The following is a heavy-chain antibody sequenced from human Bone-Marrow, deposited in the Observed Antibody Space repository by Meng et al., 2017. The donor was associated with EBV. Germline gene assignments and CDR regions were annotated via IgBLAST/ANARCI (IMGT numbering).Heavy chain of an antibody. D-gene: IGHD3-9*01. CDR3: ARATGGSTGYFR. V-gene: IGHV4-34*01. CDR1: VGSLSGFS. J-gene: IGHJ4*02. Sequence: VQLLEGGAVLLKPSESLSLPCVVKVGSLSGFSWSGIRQAPGKGLEWIGEIKHSGSTNYNPSLKNRVTISVDPSKNQFSLRLSSVTAADTAVYYCARATGGSTGYFRWGQGTLVTVSS. CDR2: IKHSGST.